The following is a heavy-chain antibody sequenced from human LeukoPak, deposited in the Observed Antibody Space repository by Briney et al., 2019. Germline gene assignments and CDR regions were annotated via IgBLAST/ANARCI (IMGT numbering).Heavy chain of an antibody. V-gene: IGHV4-59*01. D-gene: IGHD3/OR15-3a*01. CDR1: GGSISSYY. Sequence: SETLSLTCTVSGGSISSYYWSWIRQPPGEGLDWIGYIYYTGSTNYNPSLKSRVTISIDTSKNQFSLKLSSVTAADTAVYSCARLTPRTHTRPRVWFDPWGQGTLVTVSS. CDR3: ARLTPRTHTRPRVWFDP. CDR2: IYYTGST. J-gene: IGHJ5*02.